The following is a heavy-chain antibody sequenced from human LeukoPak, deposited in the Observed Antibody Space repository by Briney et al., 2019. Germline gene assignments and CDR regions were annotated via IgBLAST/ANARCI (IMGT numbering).Heavy chain of an antibody. CDR3: ARTQDYGDYIDY. D-gene: IGHD4-17*01. CDR2: INHSGST. V-gene: IGHV4-34*01. J-gene: IGHJ4*02. Sequence: PSETLSLTCAVYGGSLSGYYWSWIRQPPGKGLEWIGEINHSGSTNYNPSLKSRVTISVDTSKNQFSLKLSSVTAADTAVYYCARTQDYGDYIDYWGQGTLVTVSS. CDR1: GGSLSGYY.